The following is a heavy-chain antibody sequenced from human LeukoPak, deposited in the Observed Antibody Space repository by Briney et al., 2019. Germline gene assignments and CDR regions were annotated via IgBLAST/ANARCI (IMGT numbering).Heavy chain of an antibody. CDR3: ARASDDSSGYYYLPTDY. V-gene: IGHV4-4*07. CDR1: GGSISSFS. J-gene: IGHJ4*02. D-gene: IGHD3-22*01. Sequence: SETLSLTCTVSGGSISSFSWSWIRQPAGKGLEWIGRLYTSGSTDYSPSLKSRVTMSVDTSKNQFSLKLCSVTAADTAVYYCARASDDSSGYYYLPTDYWGQGTLVTVSS. CDR2: LYTSGST.